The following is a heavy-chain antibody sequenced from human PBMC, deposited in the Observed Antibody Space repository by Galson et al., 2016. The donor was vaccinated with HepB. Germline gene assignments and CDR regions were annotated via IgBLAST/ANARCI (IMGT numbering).Heavy chain of an antibody. D-gene: IGHD3-16*01. CDR3: ATVSGPLDY. V-gene: IGHV3-74*03. Sequence: SLRLSCSASGFTFSRFWMHWVRQAPGKGLVWVSRIKSDGTTTTYADSVKGRFTISRDNAKNTLYLQMNSLRAEGTAFYYCATVSGPLDYWGQGTLVTVSS. J-gene: IGHJ4*02. CDR2: IKSDGTTT. CDR1: GFTFSRFW.